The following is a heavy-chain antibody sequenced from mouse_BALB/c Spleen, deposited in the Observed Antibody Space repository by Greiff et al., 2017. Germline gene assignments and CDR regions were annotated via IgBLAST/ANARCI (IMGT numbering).Heavy chain of an antibody. Sequence: QVQLKQSGAELVKPGASVKLSCKASGYTFTSYYMYWVKQRPGQGLEWIGEINPSNGGTNFNEKFKSKATLTVDKSSSTAYMQLSSLTSEDSAVYYCTRGNYRFAYWGQGTLVTVSA. J-gene: IGHJ3*01. CDR2: INPSNGGT. CDR3: TRGNYRFAY. D-gene: IGHD2-1*01. V-gene: IGHV1S81*02. CDR1: GYTFTSYY.